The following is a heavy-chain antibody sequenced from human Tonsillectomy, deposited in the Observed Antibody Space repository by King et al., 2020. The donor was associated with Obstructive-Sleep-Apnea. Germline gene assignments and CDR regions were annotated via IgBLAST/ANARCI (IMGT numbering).Heavy chain of an antibody. CDR3: ARAPYGSGIIDWFDP. CDR1: GGSIGTYY. D-gene: IGHD3-10*01. Sequence: VQLQESGPGLVKPSETLSLTCTVSGGSIGTYYWSWIRQPPGKGLEWIGYIYYIGSSNYNPSLKRRVTITVDTSKNHFSLMLSSVTAADTAVYYCARAPYGSGIIDWFDPWGQGTLVTVSS. CDR2: IYYIGSS. V-gene: IGHV4-59*01. J-gene: IGHJ5*02.